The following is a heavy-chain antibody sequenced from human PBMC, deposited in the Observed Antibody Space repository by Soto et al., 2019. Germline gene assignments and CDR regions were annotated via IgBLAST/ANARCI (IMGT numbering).Heavy chain of an antibody. Sequence: QVQLVQSGAEVKKPGSSVKVSCKASGGTFSSYAISWVRQAPGQGLEWMGGIIPISGTANYAQKFQGRVTIPADESTSTAYMELSSLSSEDTAVYYCARSQGSSTSLEIYYYYYYGMDVWGQGTTVTVSS. J-gene: IGHJ6*02. CDR1: GGTFSSYA. CDR3: ARSQGSSTSLEIYYYYYYGMDV. D-gene: IGHD2-2*01. V-gene: IGHV1-69*01. CDR2: IIPISGTA.